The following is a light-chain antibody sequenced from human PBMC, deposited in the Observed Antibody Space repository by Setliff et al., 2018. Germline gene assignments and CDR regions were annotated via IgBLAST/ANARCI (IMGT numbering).Light chain of an antibody. J-gene: IGLJ1*01. V-gene: IGLV2-14*01. CDR3: SSYTSSSTPYV. CDR1: SSDVGGYNY. Sequence: QSVLAQPASVSGSPGQSITISCTGISSDVGGYNYVSWYQQHPGKAPKLMIYDVSKRPSGVSNRFSGSKSGNTASLTISGLQAEDEADYYCSSYTSSSTPYVFGTGTKVTVL. CDR2: DVS.